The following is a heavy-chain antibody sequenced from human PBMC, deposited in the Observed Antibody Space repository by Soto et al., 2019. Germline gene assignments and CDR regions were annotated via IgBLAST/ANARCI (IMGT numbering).Heavy chain of an antibody. D-gene: IGHD6-19*01. CDR3: ARRIAVAGTLNGMDV. Sequence: GESLKISCKGSGYSFTSYWIGWVRQMPGKGLEWMGIIYPGDSDTRYSPSFQGQVTISADKSISTAYLQWSSLKASDTAMYYCARRIAVAGTLNGMDVWGQGTTVTVSS. J-gene: IGHJ6*02. CDR1: GYSFTSYW. V-gene: IGHV5-51*01. CDR2: IYPGDSDT.